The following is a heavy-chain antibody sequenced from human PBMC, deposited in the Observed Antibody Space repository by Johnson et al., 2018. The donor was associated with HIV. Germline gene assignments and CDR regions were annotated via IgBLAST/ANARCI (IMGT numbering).Heavy chain of an antibody. D-gene: IGHD3-16*02. Sequence: EVQLVESGGGLVQPGRSLRLSCAASGFTVDDYAMHWVRQAPGKGLEWVSGISWNSGSIGYADSVKGRFTISRDNAKNSLYVQMNSLRAEDTALYYCAKGLRLGELSLRVDAFDIWGQGTMVTGSS. J-gene: IGHJ3*02. CDR1: GFTVDDYA. CDR2: ISWNSGSI. CDR3: AKGLRLGELSLRVDAFDI. V-gene: IGHV3-9*01.